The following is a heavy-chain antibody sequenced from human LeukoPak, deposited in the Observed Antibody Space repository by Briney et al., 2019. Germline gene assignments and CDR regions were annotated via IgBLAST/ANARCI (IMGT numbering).Heavy chain of an antibody. J-gene: IGHJ4*02. CDR1: GDSISTSYYY. CDR2: ISFSGSA. D-gene: IGHD2/OR15-2a*01. V-gene: IGHV4-39*07. CDR3: ARDRWNIGNY. Sequence: SETLSLTCAVSGDSISTSYYYWGWIRQPPGKGLEWIGSISFSGSAYYNPSLQSRVTISVDTSKNQFSLRLNSVTTADTAVYYCARDRWNIGNYWGQGILVPVSS.